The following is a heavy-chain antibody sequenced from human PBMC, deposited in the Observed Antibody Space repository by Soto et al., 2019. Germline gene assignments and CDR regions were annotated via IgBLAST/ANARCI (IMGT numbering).Heavy chain of an antibody. CDR2: ISYAGNNR. J-gene: IGHJ3*02. V-gene: IGHV3-30-3*01. CDR3: ARPGGWPRPGGAFDI. D-gene: IGHD1-26*01. Sequence: QLQLVESGGGVVQPGRSLTLSCAASGFTFSTYTMHWVRQAPGKGLEWLAVISYAGNNRYYAESVKGRFTISRDNSKNTIYEQIDSLKAEETAVYDCARPGGWPRPGGAFDIWGQGTVVTVSS. CDR1: GFTFSTYT.